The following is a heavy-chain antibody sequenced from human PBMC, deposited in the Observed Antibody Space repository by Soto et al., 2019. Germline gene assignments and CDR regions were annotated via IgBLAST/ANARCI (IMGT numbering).Heavy chain of an antibody. D-gene: IGHD6-13*01. CDR2: IYYSGST. CDR3: ARIAAAGTNFEY. Sequence: SETLSLTCAVSGGSISSSSYYWGWIRQPPGKGLEWIGSIYYSGSTYYNPSLKSRVTISVDTSKNQFSLKLSSVTAADTAVYYCARIAAAGTNFEYWGQGTLVTVSS. CDR1: GGSISSSSYY. V-gene: IGHV4-39*01. J-gene: IGHJ4*02.